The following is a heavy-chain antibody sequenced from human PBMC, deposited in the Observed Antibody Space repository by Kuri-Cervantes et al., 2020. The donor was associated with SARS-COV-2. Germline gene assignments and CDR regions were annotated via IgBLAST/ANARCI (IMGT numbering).Heavy chain of an antibody. CDR1: GGTFSSYA. CDR3: AKAGGYCSSTSCSQYGIPDY. J-gene: IGHJ4*02. D-gene: IGHD2-2*01. V-gene: IGHV1-69*06. Sequence: SVKVSCKASGGTFSSYAISWVRQAPGQGFEWMGGIIPIFGTANYAQKFQGRVTITADKSTSTAYMELSSLRSEDTAVYYCAKAGGYCSSTSCSQYGIPDYWGQGTLVTVSS. CDR2: IIPIFGTA.